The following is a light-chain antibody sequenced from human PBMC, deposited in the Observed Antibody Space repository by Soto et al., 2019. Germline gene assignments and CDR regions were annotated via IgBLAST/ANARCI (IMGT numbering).Light chain of an antibody. CDR3: QQRSNWPPGIT. V-gene: IGKV3-11*01. J-gene: IGKJ5*01. CDR2: DAS. Sequence: EIVLTQSPATLSLSPGERATLSFRASQSVSSYLAWYQQKPGQAPRLLIYDASNRATGIPARFSGSGSGTDFTLTISSLEPEDFAVYYCQQRSNWPPGITFGQGKRLEIK. CDR1: QSVSSY.